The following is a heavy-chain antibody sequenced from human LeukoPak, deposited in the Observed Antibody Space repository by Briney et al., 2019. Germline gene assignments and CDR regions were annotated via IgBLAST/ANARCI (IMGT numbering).Heavy chain of an antibody. V-gene: IGHV3-30-3*01. CDR3: ARGTRYDFWSGYYPFFDY. CDR2: ILYDGSNK. D-gene: IGHD3-3*01. Sequence: GGSLRLSCAASGFTFSSYAMHWVRQAPGKGLEWVAVILYDGSNKYYADSVKGRFTISRDNSKNTLYLQMNSLRAEDTAVYYCARGTRYDFWSGYYPFFDYWGQGTLVTVSS. J-gene: IGHJ4*02. CDR1: GFTFSSYA.